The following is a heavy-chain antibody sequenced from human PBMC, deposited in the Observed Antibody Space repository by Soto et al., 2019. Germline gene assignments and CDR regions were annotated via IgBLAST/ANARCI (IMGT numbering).Heavy chain of an antibody. CDR1: GGTFSSYA. D-gene: IGHD2-2*02. V-gene: IGHV1-69*06. CDR2: IIPIFGTA. Sequence: QVQLVQSGAEVKKPGSSVKVSCKASGGTFSSYAISWVRQAPGQGLEWMGGIIPIFGTANYAQKFQGRVTITADKSPSTAYMELSSLRSEDTAVYYCARGAGYCSSTSCYNGMDVWGQGTTVTVSS. J-gene: IGHJ6*02. CDR3: ARGAGYCSSTSCYNGMDV.